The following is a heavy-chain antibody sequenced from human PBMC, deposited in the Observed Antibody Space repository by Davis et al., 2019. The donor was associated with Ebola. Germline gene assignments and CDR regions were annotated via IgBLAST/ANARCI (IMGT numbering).Heavy chain of an antibody. CDR2: MFYGGST. V-gene: IGHV4-39*01. CDR1: GGSISSSSYH. J-gene: IGHJ4*02. Sequence: PGGSLRLSCTVSGGSISSSSYHWDWIRQSPGRGLEWIVSMFYGGSTYYNPSLKSRVTISVDTSKNQFSLHLNSVTAADTAVYFCVRQPNDWGQGILVTVSS. CDR3: VRQPND.